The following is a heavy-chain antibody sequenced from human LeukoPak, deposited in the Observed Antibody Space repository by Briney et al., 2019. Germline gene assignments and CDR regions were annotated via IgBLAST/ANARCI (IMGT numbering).Heavy chain of an antibody. CDR2: IYYTGST. D-gene: IGHD3-9*01. V-gene: IGHV4-59*01. CDR1: GGSISSYY. CDR3: ARGYFDWLGDQGIDY. Sequence: SETLSLTCTVSGGSISSYYWSWIRQPPGKGLEWIGYIYYTGSTNYNPSLKSRVTISVDTSKNQFSLKLSSVTAADTAVYYCARGYFDWLGDQGIDYWGQGTLVTVSS. J-gene: IGHJ4*02.